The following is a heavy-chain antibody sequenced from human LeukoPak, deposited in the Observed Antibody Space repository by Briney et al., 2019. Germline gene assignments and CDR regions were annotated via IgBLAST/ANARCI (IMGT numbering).Heavy chain of an antibody. Sequence: ASVKVSCKTSGYPFRYYDINWVRQATGQGLEWMGWINPHSGKTGYAQKFQGRVTMTTDTSANTAYMDLSSLRSEDTAVYYCARLSSHYGDYKVDPWGQGTLVTVSS. CDR3: ARLSSHYGDYKVDP. J-gene: IGHJ5*02. CDR1: GYPFRYYD. D-gene: IGHD4-17*01. CDR2: INPHSGKT. V-gene: IGHV1-8*01.